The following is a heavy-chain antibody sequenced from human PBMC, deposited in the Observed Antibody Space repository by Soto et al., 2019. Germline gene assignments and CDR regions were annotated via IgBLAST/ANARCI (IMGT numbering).Heavy chain of an antibody. V-gene: IGHV5-51*01. D-gene: IGHD3-16*01. CDR2: VYPSDSDV. CDR1: GDRFTSSW. Sequence: PGESLKISCQGSGDRFTSSWIGWVRQMPGKGLEWLGNVYPSDSDVRYSPSFEGQVTISADNSINTAYLHLLNLKASDTAIYYCTKGATSPFASWGKGTRVTVSS. CDR3: TKGATSPFAS. J-gene: IGHJ4*02.